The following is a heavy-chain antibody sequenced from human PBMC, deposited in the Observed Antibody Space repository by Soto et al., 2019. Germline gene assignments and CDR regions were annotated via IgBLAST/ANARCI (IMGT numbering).Heavy chain of an antibody. Sequence: GASVKVSCKASGYTFTSYAMHCVRQAPGQRLEWMGWINAGNGNTKYSQKFQGGVTITRDTSASTAYMELSSLRSEDTAVYYCASQPTWGVYYYYMDVWGKGTTVTVSS. D-gene: IGHD3-16*01. CDR1: GYTFTSYA. V-gene: IGHV1-3*01. CDR2: INAGNGNT. CDR3: ASQPTWGVYYYYMDV. J-gene: IGHJ6*03.